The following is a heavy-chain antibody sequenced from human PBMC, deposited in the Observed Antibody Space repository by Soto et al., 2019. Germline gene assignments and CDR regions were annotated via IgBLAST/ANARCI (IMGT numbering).Heavy chain of an antibody. Sequence: ASVKVSCKASGYTFTGYYMHWVRQAPGQGLEWMGWINPNSGGTNYAQKFQGWVTMTRDTSISTAYMELSRLRSDDTAVYYCARDWLGSIAARRYYYYGMDVRGQGTTVTVSS. V-gene: IGHV1-2*04. CDR1: GYTFTGYY. D-gene: IGHD6-6*01. CDR3: ARDWLGSIAARRYYYYGMDV. J-gene: IGHJ6*02. CDR2: INPNSGGT.